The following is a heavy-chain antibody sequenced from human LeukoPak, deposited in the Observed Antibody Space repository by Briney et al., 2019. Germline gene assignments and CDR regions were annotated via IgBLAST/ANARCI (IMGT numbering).Heavy chain of an antibody. CDR3: AKARAYCSGGSCSTGPGPLFFDY. CDR2: IRYDGSNK. J-gene: IGHJ4*02. D-gene: IGHD2-15*01. Sequence: GGSLRLSCAASGFTFSSYAMNWVRQAPGKGLEWVAFIRYDGSNKYYADSVKGRFTISRDNSKNTLYLQMNSLRAEDTAVYYCAKARAYCSGGSCSTGPGPLFFDYWGQGTLVTVSS. V-gene: IGHV3-30*02. CDR1: GFTFSSYA.